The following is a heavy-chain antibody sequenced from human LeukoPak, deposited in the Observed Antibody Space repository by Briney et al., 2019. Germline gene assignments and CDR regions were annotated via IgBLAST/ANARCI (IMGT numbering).Heavy chain of an antibody. CDR2: ISSSSSYT. V-gene: IGHV3-11*06. CDR1: GFTFSDYY. D-gene: IGHD5-18*01. Sequence: GGSLRLSCAASGFTFSDYYMSWIRQAPGKGLEWVSYISSSSSYTDYADSVKGRFTISRDYAKNSLYLQMNSLRGEDTAVYYCARVYNYGLDYWGQGTLVTVSS. CDR3: ARVYNYGLDY. J-gene: IGHJ4*02.